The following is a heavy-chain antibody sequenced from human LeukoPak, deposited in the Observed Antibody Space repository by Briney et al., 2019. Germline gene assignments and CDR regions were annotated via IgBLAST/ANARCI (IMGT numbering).Heavy chain of an antibody. D-gene: IGHD2-2*01. CDR1: GFTFSSYS. CDR2: ISGDSRYI. V-gene: IGHV3-21*01. J-gene: IGHJ4*02. CDR3: ARAPTVLVGYCSSSSCQADY. Sequence: GGSPRLSCAASGFTFSSYSMNWVRQAPGKGLEWVSAISGDSRYIYYADSVRGRFTISRDNAENSLYLQMNSLRVEDTAVYYCARAPTVLVGYCSSSSCQADYWGQGTLVTVSS.